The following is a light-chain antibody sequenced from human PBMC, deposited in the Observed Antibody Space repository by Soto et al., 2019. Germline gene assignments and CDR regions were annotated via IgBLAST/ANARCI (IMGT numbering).Light chain of an antibody. J-gene: IGKJ4*01. V-gene: IGKV3-15*01. CDR3: QQYNDWPLT. CDR1: QSVNSN. CDR2: GAS. Sequence: EKVMTQSPAALSVSPGERATLSCRASQSVNSNLAWYQQKPGQAPRLLLYGASTRATGIPARFSGSASGTEFTLTFSSLQSEDSAVYYCQQYNDWPLTFGGGTKVEIK.